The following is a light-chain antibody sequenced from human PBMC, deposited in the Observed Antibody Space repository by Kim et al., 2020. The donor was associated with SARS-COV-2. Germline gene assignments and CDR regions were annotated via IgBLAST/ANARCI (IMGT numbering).Light chain of an antibody. V-gene: IGKV1-13*02. CDR2: DAS. CDR3: QQFNSYPIT. J-gene: IGKJ5*01. Sequence: AIQLTQSPSSLSASVGDRVTITCRASQDISSALVWYQQKPGKAPKLLIYDASSLESGVPSRFSGSGSGTDFTLTISSLQPEDFATYYCQQFNSYPITFGQGTRLEIK. CDR1: QDISSA.